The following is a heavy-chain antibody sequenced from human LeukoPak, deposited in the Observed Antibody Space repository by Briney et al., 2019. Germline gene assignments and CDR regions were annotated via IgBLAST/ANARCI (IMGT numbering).Heavy chain of an antibody. V-gene: IGHV3-7*01. J-gene: IGHJ6*02. CDR3: ARDLGNYFGSGSYRHYYYYGMDV. Sequence: RGSLRLSSAASGFTSSSYSMSWVRQAPGKGLEWGANIKQDGSEKYYVDAVKGRFTISRDNAKNSLYLQMNSLRAEDTAVYYCARDLGNYFGSGSYRHYYYYGMDVWGQGTTVTVSS. D-gene: IGHD3-10*01. CDR1: GFTSSSYS. CDR2: IKQDGSEK.